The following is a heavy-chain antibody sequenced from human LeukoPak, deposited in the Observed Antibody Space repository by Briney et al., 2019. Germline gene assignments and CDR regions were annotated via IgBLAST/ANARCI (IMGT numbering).Heavy chain of an antibody. J-gene: IGHJ3*02. CDR1: GFTFDDYG. D-gene: IGHD3-10*01. V-gene: IGHV3-20*04. Sequence: GSLRLSCAASGFTFDDYGMSWVRQAPGKGLEWVSGINWNGGSTGYADSVKGRFTISRDNAKNSLYLQMNSLRAEDTALYYCARGEADYYGSGSYFGAFDIWGQGTMVTVSS. CDR2: INWNGGST. CDR3: ARGEADYYGSGSYFGAFDI.